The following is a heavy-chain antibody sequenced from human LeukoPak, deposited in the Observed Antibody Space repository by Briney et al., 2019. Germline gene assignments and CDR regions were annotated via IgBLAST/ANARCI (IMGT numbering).Heavy chain of an antibody. CDR3: AKDLYYDSSGWAFDY. D-gene: IGHD3-22*01. Sequence: PGGSLRLSCAASGNYWMHWVRQAPGKGLEWVSGIIWKSGSVGYADSVKGRFTISRDNAKNSLYLQMNSLKVEDTALYYCAKDLYYDSSGWAFDYWGQGTLVTVSS. CDR2: IIWKSGSV. CDR1: GNYW. V-gene: IGHV3-9*01. J-gene: IGHJ4*02.